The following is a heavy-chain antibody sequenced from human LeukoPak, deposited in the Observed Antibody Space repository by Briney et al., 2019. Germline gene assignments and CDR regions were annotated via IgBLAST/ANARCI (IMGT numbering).Heavy chain of an antibody. CDR1: GGSISSGDYY. Sequence: SETLSLTCTVSGGSISSGDYYWSWIRQPPGKGLEWIAYMYYSGSTYYNPSLKSRVTMSADTSKNQLSLKLSSVTAADTAVYYCARPYYYDSRIDPWGQGILVTDSS. CDR3: ARPYYYDSRIDP. V-gene: IGHV4-30-4*01. CDR2: MYYSGST. D-gene: IGHD3-22*01. J-gene: IGHJ5*02.